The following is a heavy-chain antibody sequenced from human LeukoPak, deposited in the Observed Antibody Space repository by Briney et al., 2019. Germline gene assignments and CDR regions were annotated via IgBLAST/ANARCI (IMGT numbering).Heavy chain of an antibody. CDR3: ARFSSSGWYIDY. CDR1: GGSISSSNW. V-gene: IGHV4-4*02. CDR2: IYHSGST. Sequence: SETLSLTCTVSGGSISSSNWWSWVRQPPGKGLEWIGEIYHSGSTNYNPSLKSRVTISVDKSKNQFSLKLSSVTAADTAVYYCARFSSSGWYIDYWGQGTLVTVSS. J-gene: IGHJ4*02. D-gene: IGHD6-19*01.